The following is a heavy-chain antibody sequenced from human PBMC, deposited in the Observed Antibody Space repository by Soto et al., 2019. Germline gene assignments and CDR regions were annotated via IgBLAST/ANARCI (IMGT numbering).Heavy chain of an antibody. D-gene: IGHD3-10*02. CDR2: IYYSGST. V-gene: IGHV4-59*01. CDR1: RGSISSYY. J-gene: IGHJ5*02. Sequence: SETLSLTCTVSRGSISSYYWNWIRQPPGKGLEWIGYIYYSGSTYYNPSLKSRVTISVDTSKNQFSLKLSSVTAADTAVYYCARTLFGWGIWFDPWGQGTLVTVSS. CDR3: ARTLFGWGIWFDP.